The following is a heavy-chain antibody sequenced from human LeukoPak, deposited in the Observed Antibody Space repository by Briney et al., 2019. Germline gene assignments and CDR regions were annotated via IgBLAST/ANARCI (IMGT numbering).Heavy chain of an antibody. J-gene: IGHJ4*02. D-gene: IGHD2-15*01. CDR1: GGSFSGYY. Sequence: SETLSLTCAVYGGSFSGYYWSWIRQPPGKGLEWIGEINHSGSTNYNPSLKSRVTISVGTSKNQFSLKLSSVTAADTAVYYCASVNSTRYPWGQGTLVTVSS. V-gene: IGHV4-34*01. CDR2: INHSGST. CDR3: ASVNSTRYP.